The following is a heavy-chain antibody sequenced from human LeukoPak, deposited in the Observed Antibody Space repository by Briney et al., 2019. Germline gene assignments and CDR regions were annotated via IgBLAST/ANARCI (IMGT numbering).Heavy chain of an antibody. CDR1: GGSISSGSYY. Sequence: SETLSLTCTVSGGSISSGSYYWSWIRQPAGKGLEWIGRIYTSGSTNYNPSLKSRVTISVDTSKNQFSLKLSSVTAADTAVYYCARGFDYVWGSYRSIGGDYWGQGTLVTVSS. CDR3: ARGFDYVWGSYRSIGGDY. V-gene: IGHV4-61*02. J-gene: IGHJ4*02. D-gene: IGHD3-16*02. CDR2: IYTSGST.